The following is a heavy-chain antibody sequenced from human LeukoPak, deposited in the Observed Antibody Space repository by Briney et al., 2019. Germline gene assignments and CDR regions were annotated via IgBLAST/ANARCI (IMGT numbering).Heavy chain of an antibody. Sequence: SETLSLTCTVSGGSISSYYWSWIRQPPGKGLEGMGYIYYSGSTNYNPSLKSRVTISVDTSKNQFSLKLSSVTAADTAVYYCARWGVAAAGMSSAEYFQHWGQGTLVTVSS. CDR3: ARWGVAAAGMSSAEYFQH. D-gene: IGHD6-13*01. J-gene: IGHJ1*01. CDR1: GGSISSYY. CDR2: IYYSGST. V-gene: IGHV4-59*01.